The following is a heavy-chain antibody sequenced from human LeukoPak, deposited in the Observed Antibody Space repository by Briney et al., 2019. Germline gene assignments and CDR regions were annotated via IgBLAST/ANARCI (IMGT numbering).Heavy chain of an antibody. CDR3: ARESSSGGYYYFDY. J-gene: IGHJ4*02. Sequence: SETLSLTCTVSGGSISSYYWSWIRRPPGKGLEWLGYIYYSGSTNYNPSLKSRVTISVDTSKNQFSLKLSSVTAADTAVYYCARESSSGGYYYFDYWGQGTLVTVSS. CDR2: IYYSGST. CDR1: GGSISSYY. D-gene: IGHD3-22*01. V-gene: IGHV4-59*01.